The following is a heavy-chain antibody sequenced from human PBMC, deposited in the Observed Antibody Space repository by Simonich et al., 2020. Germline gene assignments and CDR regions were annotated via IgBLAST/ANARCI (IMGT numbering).Heavy chain of an antibody. D-gene: IGHD1-26*01. CDR1: GGSISSSSYY. V-gene: IGHV4-39*07. CDR3: ARVGGPDAFDI. CDR2: INHSGSP. J-gene: IGHJ3*02. Sequence: QLQLQESGPGLVKPSETLSLTCTVSGGSISSSSYYWSWISQPPGKGLEWIGEINHSGSPNYNPSLKSRVTISVDTSKNQFSLKLSSVTAADTAVYYCARVGGPDAFDIWGQGTMVTVSS.